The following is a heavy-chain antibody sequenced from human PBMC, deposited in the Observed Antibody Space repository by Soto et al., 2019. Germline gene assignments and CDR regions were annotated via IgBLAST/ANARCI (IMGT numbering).Heavy chain of an antibody. CDR2: VNHSGTT. V-gene: IGHV4-34*01. CDR1: GGSFRGHY. D-gene: IGHD3-10*01. CDR3: ARGTSDVGLDY. J-gene: IGHJ4*02. Sequence: QVQLQQWGARLLKPSETLSLTCAVYGGSFRGHYWSWIRQPPGKGLEWIGEVNHSGTTKYNPALKSRATISADTSKNQFSLKVSSVTAAATAVYYCARGTSDVGLDYWGQGTLVTVSS.